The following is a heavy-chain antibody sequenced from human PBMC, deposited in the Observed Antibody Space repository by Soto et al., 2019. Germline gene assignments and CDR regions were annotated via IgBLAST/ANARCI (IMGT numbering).Heavy chain of an antibody. Sequence: QLQLQESGPGLVKPSETLSLTCTVSGGSISSSSYYWGWIRQPPGKGLEWIGSIYYSGSTYYNPSLKSRVTISVDTSKNQFSLKLSSVTAAYTAVYYCASRGITMVRGVDYWGQVTLVTVSS. CDR3: ASRGITMVRGVDY. V-gene: IGHV4-39*01. D-gene: IGHD3-10*01. CDR2: IYYSGST. J-gene: IGHJ4*02. CDR1: GGSISSSSYY.